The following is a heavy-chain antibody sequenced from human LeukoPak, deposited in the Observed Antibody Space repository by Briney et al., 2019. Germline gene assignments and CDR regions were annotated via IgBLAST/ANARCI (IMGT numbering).Heavy chain of an antibody. D-gene: IGHD5-24*01. J-gene: IGHJ5*02. CDR3: AREFRDGYNYGGGMNSWFDP. Sequence: GASVKVSCKASGGTFSSYAISWVRQAPGQGLEWMGGIIPIFGTANYAQKFQGRVTITADESTSTAYMELSSLRSEDTAVYYCAREFRDGYNYGGGMNSWFDPWGQGTLVTVSS. CDR1: GGTFSSYA. CDR2: IIPIFGTA. V-gene: IGHV1-69*13.